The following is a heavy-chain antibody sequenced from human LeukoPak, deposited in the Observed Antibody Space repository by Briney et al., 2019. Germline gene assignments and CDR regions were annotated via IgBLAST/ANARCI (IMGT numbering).Heavy chain of an antibody. J-gene: IGHJ4*02. CDR3: AQEXXXTSGYYSSFDN. CDR2: SGGSGGRT. Sequence: GGSLRLSCAASGFTFPRHAMSWVRQAPGKGLEWVASSGGSGGRTHYADSVKGRFTISRDNSQNKVYLHMNSLRADDTAVDYXAQEXXXTSGYYSSFDNWGQGILVTVSS. CDR1: GFTFPRHA. D-gene: IGHD3-22*01. V-gene: IGHV3-23*01.